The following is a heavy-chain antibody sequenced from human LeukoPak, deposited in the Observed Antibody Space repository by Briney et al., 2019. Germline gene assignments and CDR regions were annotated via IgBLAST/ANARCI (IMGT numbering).Heavy chain of an antibody. CDR2: ISYDGSNK. Sequence: GGSLRLSCAASGFTFSSYAMHWVRQAPGKGLEWVAVISYDGSNKYYADSVKGRFTISRDNSKNTLYLQMNSLRAEDTAVYYCAKAPGPFSSSPALGYWGQGTLVTVSS. J-gene: IGHJ4*02. D-gene: IGHD6-6*01. CDR1: GFTFSSYA. V-gene: IGHV3-30-3*01. CDR3: AKAPGPFSSSPALGY.